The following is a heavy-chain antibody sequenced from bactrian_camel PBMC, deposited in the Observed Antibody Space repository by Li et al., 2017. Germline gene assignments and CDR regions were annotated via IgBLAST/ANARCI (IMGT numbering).Heavy chain of an antibody. CDR1: RYTSQYFC. J-gene: IGHJ4*01. CDR3: AAGRGHLLPGGYCRTRFGD. V-gene: IGHV3S53*01. Sequence: HVQLVESGGGSVQSGGSLRLSCAASRYTSQYFCMAWFRQTTGKEREEVAAIDTDEDTSYADSVKGRFTISKDNAKNILYLQMSNLKPEDTATYYCAAGRGHLLPGGYCRTRFGDWGQGTQVTVS. D-gene: IGHD2*01. CDR2: IDTDEDT.